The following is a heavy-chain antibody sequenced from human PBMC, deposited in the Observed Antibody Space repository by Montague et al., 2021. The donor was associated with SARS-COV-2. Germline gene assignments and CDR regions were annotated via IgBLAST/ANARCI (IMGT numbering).Heavy chain of an antibody. V-gene: IGHV4-34*01. CDR3: ASGIYPSGSYYNRYYYGLNI. CDR2: INHSANT. CDR1: GGSLSGYY. D-gene: IGHD3-10*01. Sequence: SETLSLTCAVYGGSLSGYYWSWIRQPPEKGLEWIGEINHSANTKXXPSLKSPATISIDTSKNQFSLKMTSVTAADTATYYCASGIYPSGSYYNRYYYGLNIWGPGTTVIVSS. J-gene: IGHJ6*02.